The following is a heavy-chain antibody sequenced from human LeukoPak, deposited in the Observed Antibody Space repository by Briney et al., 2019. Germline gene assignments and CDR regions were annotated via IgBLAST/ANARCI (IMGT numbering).Heavy chain of an antibody. D-gene: IGHD3-22*01. CDR1: GGSISTSSYY. V-gene: IGHV4-39*07. Sequence: PSETLSLTCTVSGGSISTSSYYWGWVRQPPGKGLEWIGNIFYSGSTYYSPSLKSRVTISLDTSRNQFSLKLSSVTAADTAVYYRARDQYYYDSSGYYRFDYWGQGTLVTVSS. CDR3: ARDQYYYDSSGYYRFDY. J-gene: IGHJ4*02. CDR2: IFYSGST.